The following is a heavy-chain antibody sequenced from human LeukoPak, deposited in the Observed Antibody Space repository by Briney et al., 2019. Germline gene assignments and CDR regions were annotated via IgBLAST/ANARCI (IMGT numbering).Heavy chain of an antibody. CDR2: LYSGGTT. CDR1: GFTVSSNY. Sequence: GGSLRLSCAASGFTVSSNYMSWVRQSPGWGLEWVSILYSGGTTYYADSVKGRFTISRDNSKNTLYLQMNSLRAEDTAVYYCARAPTVTTTFDSWGQGTLVTVSS. V-gene: IGHV3-66*01. CDR3: ARAPTVTTTFDS. J-gene: IGHJ4*02. D-gene: IGHD4-17*01.